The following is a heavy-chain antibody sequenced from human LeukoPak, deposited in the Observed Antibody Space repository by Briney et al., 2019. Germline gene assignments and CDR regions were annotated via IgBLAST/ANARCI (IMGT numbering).Heavy chain of an antibody. J-gene: IGHJ5*02. CDR3: ARERLGFYP. CDR2: IYTSGSI. Sequence: KASETLSLTCTVPGGSISSASYYWSWIRQPAGKGLGWIGRIYTSGSINDNPSLKSLVTISVDTSKNQFSLKLSSVTAADTAVYYCARERLGFYPWGQGTLVTVSS. D-gene: IGHD5-12*01. CDR1: GGSISSASYY. V-gene: IGHV4-61*02.